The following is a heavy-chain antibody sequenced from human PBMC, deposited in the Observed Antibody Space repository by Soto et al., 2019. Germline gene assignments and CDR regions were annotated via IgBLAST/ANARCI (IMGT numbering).Heavy chain of an antibody. Sequence: ASVKVSCKASGGTFSSYAISWVRQAPGQGLEWMGGIIPIFGTANYAKKFQGRVTITADESTSTAYMELSSLRSEDTAVYYCAREEPYDSSGYTDNWFDPWGQGTLVTVSS. CDR2: IIPIFGTA. CDR3: AREEPYDSSGYTDNWFDP. D-gene: IGHD3-22*01. V-gene: IGHV1-69*13. J-gene: IGHJ5*02. CDR1: GGTFSSYA.